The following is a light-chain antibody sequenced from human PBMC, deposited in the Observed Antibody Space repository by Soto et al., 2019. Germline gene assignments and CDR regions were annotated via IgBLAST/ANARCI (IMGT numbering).Light chain of an antibody. CDR3: QSYDNSLSGYV. V-gene: IGLV1-40*01. CDR1: SSNIGAGYD. CDR2: GNS. J-gene: IGLJ1*01. Sequence: QSVLTQPPSVSGAPGLRVTISCTRSSSNIGAGYDVHWYQQLPGTAPKLLIYGNSNRPSGVPDRFSGSKSGTSASLAITGLQAEDEADYYCQSYDNSLSGYVFGTGTKLTVL.